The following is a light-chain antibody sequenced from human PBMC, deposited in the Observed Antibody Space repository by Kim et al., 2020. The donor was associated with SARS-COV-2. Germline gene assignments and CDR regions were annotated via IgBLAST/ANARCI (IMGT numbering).Light chain of an antibody. J-gene: IGKJ2*03. CDR2: AAS. Sequence: SDGDRVTIPWRASQGISSYLAWYQKKPGKAQQLLIYAASTLQSGVPSRCSGSGSGTDFTLTISCLQSEDFATYYFQQYYSYPPYSFGKGTKLE. CDR3: QQYYSYPPYS. V-gene: IGKV1-8*01. CDR1: QGISSY.